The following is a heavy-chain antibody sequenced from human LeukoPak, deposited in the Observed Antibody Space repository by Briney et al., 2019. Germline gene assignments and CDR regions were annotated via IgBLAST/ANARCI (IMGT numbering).Heavy chain of an antibody. D-gene: IGHD6-13*01. CDR1: GFSFSNYD. Sequence: PGRSLRLSCAASGFSFSNYDMHWVRQAPGKGLEWVSYISPSSSDIFYADSVKGRFTISRDNAKNSLYLQINSLRDEDTAVYYCERAAYSSSPDYWGQGTLVTVSS. CDR2: ISPSSSDI. V-gene: IGHV3-48*02. CDR3: ERAAYSSSPDY. J-gene: IGHJ4*02.